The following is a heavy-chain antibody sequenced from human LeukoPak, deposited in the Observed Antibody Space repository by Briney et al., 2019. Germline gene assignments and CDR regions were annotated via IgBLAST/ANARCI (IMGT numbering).Heavy chain of an antibody. J-gene: IGHJ4*02. D-gene: IGHD6-13*01. Sequence: SQTLSLTCVLSGDTVSSTSSTWNWLRQSPSRGLEWLGRTYYRSKSYHNYAVSVESRITINPDTSKNQFSLQLTFVTPEDTAMYYCSREDPSGYSNVWGQGTLVTVSS. V-gene: IGHV6-1*01. CDR2: TYYRSKSYH. CDR3: SREDPSGYSNV. CDR1: GDTVSSTSST.